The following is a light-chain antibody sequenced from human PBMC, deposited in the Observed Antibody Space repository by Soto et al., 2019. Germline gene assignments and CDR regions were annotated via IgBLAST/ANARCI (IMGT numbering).Light chain of an antibody. CDR2: ASS. Sequence: EVVMTQSPAALSVSPGEGATLSCRASQSVNNNLAWYQQKPGQAPRLLIYASSTRATGIPATFSGGGSGTDFTLTISSLQSEDFAVYYCQQYQSWPLSFGGGTKVVIK. CDR1: QSVNNN. CDR3: QQYQSWPLS. V-gene: IGKV3-15*01. J-gene: IGKJ4*01.